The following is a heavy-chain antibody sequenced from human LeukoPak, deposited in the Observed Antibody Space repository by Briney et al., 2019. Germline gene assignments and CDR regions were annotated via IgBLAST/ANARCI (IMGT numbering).Heavy chain of an antibody. CDR1: GGSISSGGYY. CDR2: IYYSGST. V-gene: IGHV4-31*03. J-gene: IGHJ4*02. D-gene: IGHD3-10*01. Sequence: SETLSLTCTVSGGSISSGGYYWSWIRQHPGKGLEWIGYIYYSGSTYYNPSLKSRVTISVDTSKNQFSLKLSSVTAADTAVYYCARGKSFSGSHDYWGQGTLVTVSS. CDR3: ARGKSFSGSHDY.